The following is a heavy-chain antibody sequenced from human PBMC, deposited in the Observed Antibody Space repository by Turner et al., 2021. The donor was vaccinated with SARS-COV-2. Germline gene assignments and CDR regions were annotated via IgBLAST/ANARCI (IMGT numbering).Heavy chain of an antibody. CDR3: AKDFFLQQLLFDY. D-gene: IGHD6-13*01. J-gene: IGHJ4*02. CDR1: GFTFSSYA. V-gene: IGHV3-23*01. Sequence: EVQLFESGGGLVQPGGSLRLFCAASGFTFSSYAMSWVRQAPGKGLEWVSGMSGSGGSTYYADSVKGRFTISRDNSKNTLYLQMNSLRAEDTAVYYCAKDFFLQQLLFDYWGQGTLVTVSS. CDR2: MSGSGGST.